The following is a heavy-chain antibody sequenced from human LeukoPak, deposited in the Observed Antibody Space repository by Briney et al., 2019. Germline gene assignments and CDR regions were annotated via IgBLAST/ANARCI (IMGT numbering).Heavy chain of an antibody. CDR2: IYYSGSI. Sequence: PSETLSLTCTVSGGSISSYYWSWIRQPPGKGLEWIGYIYYSGSINYNPSLKSRVTISVDTSKNQFSLKLSSVTAADTAVYYCARHYRGLDSGWGSRFDPWGQGTLVTVSS. J-gene: IGHJ5*02. D-gene: IGHD6-19*01. CDR3: ARHYRGLDSGWGSRFDP. V-gene: IGHV4-59*08. CDR1: GGSISSYY.